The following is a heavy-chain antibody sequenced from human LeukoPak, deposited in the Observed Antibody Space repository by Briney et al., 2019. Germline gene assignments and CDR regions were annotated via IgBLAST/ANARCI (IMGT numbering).Heavy chain of an antibody. J-gene: IGHJ4*02. CDR1: GFTFSSYA. Sequence: PGRSLRLSCAASGFTFSSYAMHWVRQAPGKGLEWVAVISYDGSNKYYADSVKGRFTISRDNSKNTLYLQMNSLRAEDTAVYYCARDHLVGYDILTGYYRTYYFDYWGQGTLVTVSS. CDR3: ARDHLVGYDILTGYYRTYYFDY. CDR2: ISYDGSNK. D-gene: IGHD3-9*01. V-gene: IGHV3-30*04.